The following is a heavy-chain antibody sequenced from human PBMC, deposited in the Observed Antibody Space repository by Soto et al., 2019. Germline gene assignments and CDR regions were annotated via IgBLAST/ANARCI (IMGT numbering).Heavy chain of an antibody. CDR1: GFNASNNY. J-gene: IGHJ6*02. CDR2: IYSEGRK. CDR3: AREVRVAGANFYHYFMDV. V-gene: IGHV3-53*01. D-gene: IGHD3-10*01. Sequence: PGGSLRLSCVASGFNASNNYMSWVRQAPGKGLEWVSVIYSEGRKYSADSVKGRFTISRDISKNTVFLQMNILRAEDTAVYYCAREVRVAGANFYHYFMDVWAQGTTVTDTS.